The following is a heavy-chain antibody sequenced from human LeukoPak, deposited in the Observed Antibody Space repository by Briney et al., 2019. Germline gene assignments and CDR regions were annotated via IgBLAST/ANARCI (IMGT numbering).Heavy chain of an antibody. D-gene: IGHD5-18*01. CDR3: AKGPWGSYSYGFYFDY. J-gene: IGHJ4*02. V-gene: IGHV3-23*01. CDR1: GLTFSNYA. Sequence: GGSLRLSCAASGLTFSNYAMSWVRQAPGKGVEWVSAISGSGGSTYFADSVKGRFTISRDNSKNTLYLQMYSLRDEDTAVYYCAKGPWGSYSYGFYFDYWGQGTLVTVSS. CDR2: ISGSGGST.